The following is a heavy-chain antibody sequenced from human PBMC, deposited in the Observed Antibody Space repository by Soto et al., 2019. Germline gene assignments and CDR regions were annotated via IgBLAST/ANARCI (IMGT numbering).Heavy chain of an antibody. CDR1: GGTFGSYA. D-gene: IGHD5-18*01. J-gene: IGHJ5*02. CDR2: IIPISGTA. V-gene: IGHV1-69*13. Sequence: ASVKVSCKASGGTFGSYAISWVRQAPGQGLEWMGGIIPISGTANYAQKFQGRVTITADESTSTAYMELSSLRSEDTAVYYCARDPGVDTTLILSWGQGTLVTVSS. CDR3: ARDPGVDTTLILS.